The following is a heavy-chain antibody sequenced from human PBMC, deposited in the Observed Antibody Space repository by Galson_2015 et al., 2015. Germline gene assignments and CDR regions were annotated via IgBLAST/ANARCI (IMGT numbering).Heavy chain of an antibody. V-gene: IGHV3-30-3*01. J-gene: IGHJ4*02. CDR3: ARGRGFAGEYSSGCLFGAVLDY. D-gene: IGHD6-19*01. Sequence: SLRLSCAASGFTFSSYAMHWVRQAPGKGLEWVAVISYDGSNKYYADSVKGRFTISRDNSKNTLYLQMNSLRAEDTAVYYCARGRGFAGEYSSGCLFGAVLDYWGQGTLVTVSS. CDR2: ISYDGSNK. CDR1: GFTFSSYA.